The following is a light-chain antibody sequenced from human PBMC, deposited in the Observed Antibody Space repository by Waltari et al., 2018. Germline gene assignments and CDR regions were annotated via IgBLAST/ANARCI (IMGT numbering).Light chain of an antibody. J-gene: IGLJ3*02. Sequence: QIVVTQEPSLTVSPGGTVTPTCAFSTGAVPSGPYPNWFQQKPGQAPRALIYSTTNTHSWTPARFSGSLLEGKAALTLSGVQPDDEAEYYCLLYYGGARVFGGGTKLTVL. CDR1: TGAVPSGPY. V-gene: IGLV7-43*01. CDR3: LLYYGGARV. CDR2: STT.